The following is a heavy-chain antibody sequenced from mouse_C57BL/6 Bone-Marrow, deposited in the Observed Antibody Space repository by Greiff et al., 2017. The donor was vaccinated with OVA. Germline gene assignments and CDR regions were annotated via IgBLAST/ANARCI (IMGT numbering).Heavy chain of an antibody. CDR2: IYTRSGNT. Sequence: QVQLQQSGAELARPGASVKLSCKASGYTFTSYGISWVKQRTGQGLEWIGEIYTRSGNTYYNEKFKGKATLTADKSSSTAYMELRSLTSEDSAVYFCARWGYGSSSWYFDVWGTGTTVTVSS. CDR1: GYTFTSYG. CDR3: ARWGYGSSSWYFDV. D-gene: IGHD1-1*01. J-gene: IGHJ1*03. V-gene: IGHV1-81*01.